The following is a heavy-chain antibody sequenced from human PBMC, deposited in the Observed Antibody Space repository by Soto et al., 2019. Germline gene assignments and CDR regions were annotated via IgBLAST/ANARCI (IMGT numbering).Heavy chain of an antibody. Sequence: SETLSLTCTVSGGAISSGDYYWSWIRQPPGKGLEWIGYIYSSGVTYHNPSLKSRITISVDTSKNQFSLKLTSVTAADTAVYYCARVPDGFDIWGKGTMVTVSS. CDR1: GGAISSGDYY. J-gene: IGHJ3*02. CDR2: IYSSGVT. CDR3: ARVPDGFDI. V-gene: IGHV4-30-4*01.